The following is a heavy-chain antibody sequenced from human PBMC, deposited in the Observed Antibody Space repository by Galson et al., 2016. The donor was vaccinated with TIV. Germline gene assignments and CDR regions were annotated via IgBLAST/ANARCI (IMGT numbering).Heavy chain of an antibody. J-gene: IGHJ6*02. V-gene: IGHV3-23*01. CDR2: ISASGGST. CDR1: GFTFSSYA. Sequence: SLRLSCAASGFTFSSYAMSWVRQAPGKGLEWVSAISASGGSTYYADSVKGRFTISRDNSKKTVYMQMNSLRAEATAVYYCTKVPSSGFSYYYGLDVWGQGTTVTVSS. CDR3: TKVPSSGFSYYYGLDV. D-gene: IGHD3-22*01.